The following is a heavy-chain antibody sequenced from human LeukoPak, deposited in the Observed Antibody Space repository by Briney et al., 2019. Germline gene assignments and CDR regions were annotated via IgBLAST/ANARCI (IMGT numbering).Heavy chain of an antibody. CDR3: ARDLARGYSYGYNAFDI. V-gene: IGHV1-18*01. Sequence: ASVKVSCTASGYNFNSYGIGWVRQAPRQGLEWMGWITAGNGNTNYAQKVQGRVTMTTDTSTSTVYMELRSLRSDDTAVYFCARDLARGYSYGYNAFDIWGQGTMVTVSS. D-gene: IGHD5-18*01. CDR1: GYNFNSYG. CDR2: ITAGNGNT. J-gene: IGHJ3*02.